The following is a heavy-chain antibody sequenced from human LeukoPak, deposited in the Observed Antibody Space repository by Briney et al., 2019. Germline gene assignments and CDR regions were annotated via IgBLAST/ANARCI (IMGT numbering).Heavy chain of an antibody. CDR1: GYTFTSYD. Sequence: ASVKVSCKASGYTFTSYDINWARQAHGQGLEWMGWINPVTGKTGYAQKFQGRVTVTSNSSINTAYMDLSGLRSEDTAVYFCARRYTYGSDFDHWGQGTLVTVSS. D-gene: IGHD5-18*01. CDR3: ARRYTYGSDFDH. V-gene: IGHV1-8*01. J-gene: IGHJ4*02. CDR2: INPVTGKT.